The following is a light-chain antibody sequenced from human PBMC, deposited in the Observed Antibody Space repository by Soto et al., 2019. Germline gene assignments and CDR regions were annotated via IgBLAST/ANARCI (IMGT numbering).Light chain of an antibody. CDR2: EVS. CDR3: SSYTSSSTLV. V-gene: IGLV2-18*02. Sequence: QSALTQPPSVSGSPGQSVTISCTGTSSDVGSYNRVSWYQQPPGTAPKLMIYEVSNRPSGVPDRFSGSKSGTPASLTISGLQAEDEADYYCSSYTSSSTLVFGGGTKLTVL. CDR1: SSDVGSYNR. J-gene: IGLJ2*01.